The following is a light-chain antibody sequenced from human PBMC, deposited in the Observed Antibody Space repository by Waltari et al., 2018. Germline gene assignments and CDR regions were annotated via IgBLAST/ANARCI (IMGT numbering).Light chain of an antibody. CDR2: EVS. V-gene: IGLV2-8*01. CDR1: STDVGGYNY. CDR3: SSFAGSNPYV. J-gene: IGLJ1*01. Sequence: QSALTQPPSASGSPGQSVTISCTGTSTDVGGYNYVSWYQQHPGKAPKPMIYEVSKRPSGVPDRCSGSKSGNPASLTVSGLQAEDEADYYCSSFAGSNPYVFGTGTKVTVL.